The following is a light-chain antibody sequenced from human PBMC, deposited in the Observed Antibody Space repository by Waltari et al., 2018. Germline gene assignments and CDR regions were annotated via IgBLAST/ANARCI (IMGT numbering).Light chain of an antibody. Sequence: QSALTQPASVSGSPGQSITISSPGSINDGGGYNYVSWYQQYPGKAPKLMIYDVSKRPSGVSHRFSGSKSGNTASLTISGLQAEDEADYYCISYTSSSSYVFGTGTKVTVL. CDR1: INDGGGYNY. CDR2: DVS. CDR3: ISYTSSSSYV. J-gene: IGLJ1*01. V-gene: IGLV2-14*01.